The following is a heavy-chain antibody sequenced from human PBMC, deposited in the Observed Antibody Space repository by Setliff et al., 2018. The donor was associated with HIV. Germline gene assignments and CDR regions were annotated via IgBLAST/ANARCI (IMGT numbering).Heavy chain of an antibody. V-gene: IGHV4-39*01. D-gene: IGHD2-15*01. CDR2: IHYNGRT. CDR1: GDSITNDDYY. Sequence: TSETLSLTCTVSGDSITNDDYYWGWIRQPPGKGPEWIAIIHYNGRTYYDPSLKSRVTIFVDTSKTQFYLKLRSVTASDTAVYYCARHHYSNWFDPWGQGTLVTVTS. J-gene: IGHJ5*02. CDR3: ARHHYSNWFDP.